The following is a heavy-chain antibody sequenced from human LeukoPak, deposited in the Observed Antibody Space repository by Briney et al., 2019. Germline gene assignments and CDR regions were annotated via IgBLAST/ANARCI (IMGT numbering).Heavy chain of an antibody. J-gene: IGHJ4*02. Sequence: GGSLRLSCVVSGFTFSNYAMSWVRQAPGQGLDWVSGISDSGVTAYYADSVRGRFTISRDNSKSTLYLQMNSLRAEDTAVYYCAKGAGGSYLFDYWGQGTLVTVSS. CDR3: AKGAGGSYLFDY. CDR2: ISDSGVTA. V-gene: IGHV3-23*01. CDR1: GFTFSNYA. D-gene: IGHD1-26*01.